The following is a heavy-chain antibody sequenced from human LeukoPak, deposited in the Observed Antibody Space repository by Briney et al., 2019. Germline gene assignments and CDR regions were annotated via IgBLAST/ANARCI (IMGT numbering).Heavy chain of an antibody. V-gene: IGHV3-23*01. CDR2: ITGSGGTT. CDR3: AKEATRIVGATYGYYYYGMDV. CDR1: GFTFSSYA. D-gene: IGHD1-26*01. Sequence: GGSLRLSCAASGFTFSSYAMSWVRQAPEKGLEWVSAITGSGGTTHYEDSVKGRFTITRAHSKNTRYLQMNSLSAEETAVYYCAKEATRIVGATYGYYYYGMDVWGQGTTVTVSS. J-gene: IGHJ6*02.